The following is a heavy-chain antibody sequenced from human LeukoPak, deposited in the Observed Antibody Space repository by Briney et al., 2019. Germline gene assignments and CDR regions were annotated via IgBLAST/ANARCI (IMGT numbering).Heavy chain of an antibody. V-gene: IGHV1-8*01. CDR3: TRGRGGTIDRGYMDY. CDR2: MNSNTGNT. Sequence: ASVKVSCKASGYTFINYDIMWVRQATGQGLEWMGWMNSNTGNTGYAQRFQGRVTMTRDTSRSTAYMELSSLGSEDTAVYYRTRGRGGTIDRGYMDYWGQGTLVTVSS. D-gene: IGHD1-1*01. J-gene: IGHJ4*02. CDR1: GYTFINYD.